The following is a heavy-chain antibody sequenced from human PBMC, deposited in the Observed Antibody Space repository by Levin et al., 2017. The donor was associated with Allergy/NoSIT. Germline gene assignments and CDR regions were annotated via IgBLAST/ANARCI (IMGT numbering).Heavy chain of an antibody. J-gene: IGHJ6*02. CDR1: GYTFTSYD. V-gene: IGHV1-8*01. D-gene: IGHD6-6*01. CDR3: ARVRAIAARGGKRIGYDYGMDV. CDR2: MNPNSGNT. Sequence: ASVKVSCKASGYTFTSYDINWVRQATGQGLEWMGWMNPNSGNTGYAQKFQGRVTMTRNTSISTAYMELSSLRSEDTAVYYCARVRAIAARGGKRIGYDYGMDVWGQGTTVTVSS.